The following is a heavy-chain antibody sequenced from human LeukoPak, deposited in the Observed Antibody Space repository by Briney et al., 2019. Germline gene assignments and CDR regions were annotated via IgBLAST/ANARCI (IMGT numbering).Heavy chain of an antibody. J-gene: IGHJ4*02. V-gene: IGHV1-46*01. D-gene: IGHD6-13*01. CDR3: ARELAATGFFDY. CDR2: INPNDTPS. Sequence: ASVKVSCKASGYTFTSYYMHWVRQAPGQGLEWMGVINPNDTPSSYAQKFQGRLTMTRDTSTSTVYMEVRSLSSEDTAVYYCARELAATGFFDYWGQGTLVTVSS. CDR1: GYTFTSYY.